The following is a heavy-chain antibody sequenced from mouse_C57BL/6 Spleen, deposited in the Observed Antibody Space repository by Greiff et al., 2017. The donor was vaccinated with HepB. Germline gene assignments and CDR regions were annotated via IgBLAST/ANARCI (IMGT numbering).Heavy chain of an antibody. CDR3: ARSLYYDYDRFAY. CDR2: INPNNGGT. Sequence: EVQLQQSGPELVKPGASVKISCKASGYTFTDYYMNWVKQSHGKSLEWIGDINPNNGGTSYNQKFKGKATLTVDKSSSTAYMELRSLTSEDSAVYYCARSLYYDYDRFAYWGQGTLVTVSA. J-gene: IGHJ3*01. V-gene: IGHV1-26*01. CDR1: GYTFTDYY. D-gene: IGHD2-4*01.